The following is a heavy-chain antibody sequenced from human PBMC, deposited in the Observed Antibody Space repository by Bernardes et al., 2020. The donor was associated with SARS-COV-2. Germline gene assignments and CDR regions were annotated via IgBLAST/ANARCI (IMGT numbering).Heavy chain of an antibody. CDR1: GGTFSSYA. Sequence: SVKVSCKASGGTFSSYAISWVRQAPGQGLEWMGRIIPIFGTANYAQKFQGRVTITADESTSTAYMELSSLRSEDTAVYYCARGLISDCSGGRCYPDYGDYFDYWGQGTLLTVSS. V-gene: IGHV1-69*13. CDR3: ARGLISDCSGGRCYPDYGDYFDY. CDR2: IIPIFGTA. J-gene: IGHJ4*02. D-gene: IGHD2-15*01.